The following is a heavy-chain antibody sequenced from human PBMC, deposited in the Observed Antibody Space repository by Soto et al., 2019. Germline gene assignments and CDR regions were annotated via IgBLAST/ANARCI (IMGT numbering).Heavy chain of an antibody. J-gene: IGHJ4*02. D-gene: IGHD3-22*01. V-gene: IGHV1-69*01. CDR1: GGTFSSYA. CDR2: IIPIFGTA. Sequence: QVQLVQSGAEVKKPGSSVKVSCKASGGTFSSYAISWVRQAPGQGLEWMGGIIPIFGTANHAQKFQGRVTIIADESTRTGYMELSSLRSEDTAMYYCARGWGYDSNDYYYAYWGQGTLVIVSS. CDR3: ARGWGYDSNDYYYAY.